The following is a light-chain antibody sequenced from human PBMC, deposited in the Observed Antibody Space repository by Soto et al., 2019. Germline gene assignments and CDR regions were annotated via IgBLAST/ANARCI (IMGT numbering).Light chain of an antibody. CDR2: AAS. CDR3: RQSYSIPIT. CDR1: QSISTY. V-gene: IGKV1-39*01. Sequence: DIQMTQSPSSLSASVGDIVTITCRASQSISTYLYWYQQKPGKAPKLLIYAASSLQSGVPSRFSGSGSGTDFTLTISSLQPEDFATYHCRQSYSIPITFGQGTRLEIK. J-gene: IGKJ5*01.